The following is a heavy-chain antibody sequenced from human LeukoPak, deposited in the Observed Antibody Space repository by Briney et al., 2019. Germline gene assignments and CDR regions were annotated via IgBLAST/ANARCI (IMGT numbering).Heavy chain of an antibody. CDR3: ARIRDGYNDAYDI. Sequence: ASVKVSCKASGYTFTNFVISWVRQAPGQRLEWMGLINPGGDNTKYAQNFQGRVTMTSDTSARTVYMELSSLRSEDTAIYYCARIRDGYNDAYDIWGQGTVVTVPS. CDR1: GYTFTNFV. CDR2: INPGGDNT. D-gene: IGHD5-24*01. V-gene: IGHV1-46*01. J-gene: IGHJ3*02.